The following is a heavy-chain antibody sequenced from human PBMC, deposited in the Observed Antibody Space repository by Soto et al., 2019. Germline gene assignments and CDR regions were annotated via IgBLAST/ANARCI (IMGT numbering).Heavy chain of an antibody. V-gene: IGHV4-59*01. CDR1: GGSISSDS. Sequence: SETLSLTCTVSGGSISSDSWSWIRQFPGKGLEWIGYIYNSGSTNYNPSLKSRVTITVDTSKNQFALKLSYVTAADTAVYYCASDLSRSDAFDIWGQGTMVTVSS. J-gene: IGHJ3*02. D-gene: IGHD3-16*02. CDR2: IYNSGST. CDR3: ASDLSRSDAFDI.